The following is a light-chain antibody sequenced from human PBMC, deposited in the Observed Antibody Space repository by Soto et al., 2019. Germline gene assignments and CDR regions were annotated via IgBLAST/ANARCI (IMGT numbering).Light chain of an antibody. CDR2: DNT. V-gene: IGLV1-40*01. J-gene: IGLJ2*01. CDR1: SSNLGAGYD. CDR3: QSYDISLTVV. Sequence: QSVLTQPPSVSGAPGQRVSISCTGSSSNLGAGYDVHWYQHLPGTAPKLLIYDNTNRPSGVPDRFSGSKSGTSASLAITGLQAEDEADYYCQSYDISLTVVFGGGTKVTVL.